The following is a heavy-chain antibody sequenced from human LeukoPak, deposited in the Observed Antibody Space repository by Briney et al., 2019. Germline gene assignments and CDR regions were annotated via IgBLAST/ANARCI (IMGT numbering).Heavy chain of an antibody. V-gene: IGHV3-53*01. CDR1: GFTVSSNY. CDR2: IYSGGST. Sequence: SGGSPRLSCAASGFTVSSNYMSWVRQAPGKGLEWVSVIYSGGSTYYADSVKGRFTISRDNSKNTLYLQMNSLRAEDTAVYYCARDYYDSSGPEPAFDIWGQGTMVTVSS. CDR3: ARDYYDSSGPEPAFDI. D-gene: IGHD3-22*01. J-gene: IGHJ3*02.